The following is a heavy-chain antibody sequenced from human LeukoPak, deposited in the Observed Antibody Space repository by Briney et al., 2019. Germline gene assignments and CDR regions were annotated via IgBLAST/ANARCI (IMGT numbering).Heavy chain of an antibody. V-gene: IGHV3-43*01. Sequence: PGGSLRLSCAASGFTFDDYTMHWVRQAPGKGLEWVSLISWDGGSTYYADSVKGRFTISRDNSKNSLYLQMNSLRTEDTALYYCAKDIGFGSGSYQDYYGMDVWGQGTTVTVSS. D-gene: IGHD3-10*01. CDR3: AKDIGFGSGSYQDYYGMDV. J-gene: IGHJ6*02. CDR1: GFTFDDYT. CDR2: ISWDGGST.